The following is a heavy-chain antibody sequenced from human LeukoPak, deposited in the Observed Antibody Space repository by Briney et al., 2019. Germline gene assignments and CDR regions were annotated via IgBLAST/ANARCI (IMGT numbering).Heavy chain of an antibody. J-gene: IGHJ4*02. V-gene: IGHV3-23*01. CDR2: ISGSGGST. CDR1: GFTFSSYA. D-gene: IGHD3-9*01. Sequence: PGGSLRLSCAASGFTFSSYAMSWVRQAPGKGLEWVSAISGSGGSTYYADSVKGRFTISRDNSKNTLYLQMNSLRAEDTAVYYCAKDRSITISEVGAGIDYWGQGTLVTVSS. CDR3: AKDRSITISEVGAGIDY.